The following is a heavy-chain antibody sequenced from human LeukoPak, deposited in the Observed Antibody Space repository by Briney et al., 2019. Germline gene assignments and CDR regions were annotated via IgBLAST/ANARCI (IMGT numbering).Heavy chain of an antibody. Sequence: GGSLRLSCAASGFTFSSYAMSWVRQAPGKGLEWVSAISGSGGSTYYADSVKGRFTISRDNSKNTLYLQMNSLRAEDTAVYYCAKDRSMTRGYSGYDQMGGQGTLVTVSS. D-gene: IGHD5-12*01. CDR3: AKDRSMTRGYSGYDQM. J-gene: IGHJ4*02. CDR1: GFTFSSYA. V-gene: IGHV3-23*01. CDR2: ISGSGGST.